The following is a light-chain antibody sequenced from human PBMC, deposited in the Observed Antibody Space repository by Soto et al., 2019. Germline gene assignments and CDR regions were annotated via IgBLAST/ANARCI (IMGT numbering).Light chain of an antibody. J-gene: IGKJ1*01. Sequence: EIVMTQSPATLSVSPGESTTLSCRSSRSVSSNLAWYQQKPGQAPRLLIYGASTRATGIPARFSGSGSGTEFTLTISSLQSEDFAVYYCQQYNNWPPWTFGQGTKVEIK. CDR3: QQYNNWPPWT. CDR1: RSVSSN. CDR2: GAS. V-gene: IGKV3-15*01.